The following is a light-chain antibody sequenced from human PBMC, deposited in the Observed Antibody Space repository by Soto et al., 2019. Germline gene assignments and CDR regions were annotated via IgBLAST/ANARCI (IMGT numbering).Light chain of an antibody. CDR3: QLWASTDEFFV. Sequence: SYELTQPPSVSVAPGQTANITCWGDKIGSKIVHWYKQRPGQAPVAVVFDATDRPSGIPDRISASRSGDTATLTISRVDAGEEVEYQCQLWASTDEFFVFGSGTKVTV. V-gene: IGLV3-21*02. J-gene: IGLJ1*01. CDR1: KIGSKI. CDR2: DAT.